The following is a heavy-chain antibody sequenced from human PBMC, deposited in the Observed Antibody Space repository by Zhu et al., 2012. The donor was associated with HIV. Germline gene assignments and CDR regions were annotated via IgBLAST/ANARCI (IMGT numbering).Heavy chain of an antibody. D-gene: IGHD5-12*01. CDR2: IYYSGST. Sequence: QVQLQESGPGLVKPSETLSLTCTVSGGSISSSSYYWGWIRQPPGKGLEWIGSIYYSGSTYYNPSLKSRVTISVDTSKNQFSLKLSSVTAADTAVYYCARPINERGYSGGGAFFDYWGQGTLVTVSS. CDR3: ARPINERGYSGGGAFFDY. V-gene: IGHV4-39*07. CDR1: GGSISSSSYY. J-gene: IGHJ4*02.